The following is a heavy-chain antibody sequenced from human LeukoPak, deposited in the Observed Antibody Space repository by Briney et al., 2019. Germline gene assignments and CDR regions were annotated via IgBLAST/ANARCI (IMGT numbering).Heavy chain of an antibody. Sequence: GASVKVSCKASGYTFTSYGISWVRQAPGQGLEWMGWISAYNGNTNYAQKLQGRVTMTTDTSTSTAYMELRSLRSDDTAVYYCARTYYDFWSDYYYYGMDVWGQGTTVTVSS. CDR2: ISAYNGNT. CDR3: ARTYYDFWSDYYYYGMDV. J-gene: IGHJ6*02. V-gene: IGHV1-18*01. CDR1: GYTFTSYG. D-gene: IGHD3-3*01.